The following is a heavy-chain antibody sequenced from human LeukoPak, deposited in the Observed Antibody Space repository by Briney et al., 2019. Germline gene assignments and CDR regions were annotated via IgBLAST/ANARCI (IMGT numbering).Heavy chain of an antibody. CDR3: ASHIAAAGTGGY. CDR1: GGSFSGYY. J-gene: IGHJ4*02. D-gene: IGHD6-13*01. Sequence: PSETLSLTCAVYGGSFSGYYWSWIRQPPGKGLEWIGEINHSGSTNYNPSLKSRVTISVDTSKNQFSLKLSSVTAADTAVYYCASHIAAAGTGGYWGQGTLVTVSS. CDR2: INHSGST. V-gene: IGHV4-34*01.